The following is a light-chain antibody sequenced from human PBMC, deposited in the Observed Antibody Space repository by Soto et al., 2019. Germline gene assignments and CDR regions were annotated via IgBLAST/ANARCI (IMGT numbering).Light chain of an antibody. J-gene: IGKJ1*01. Sequence: EIVMTQSPVTLSVSPGERATLSCRASQSVSSNLAWYQQKPGQALRLLIYGASTRATGISARFSGSGSGTEFTLTISSLQSEDFAVYYCQQYNNWRWTFGQGTKVEIK. CDR3: QQYNNWRWT. CDR1: QSVSSN. V-gene: IGKV3-15*01. CDR2: GAS.